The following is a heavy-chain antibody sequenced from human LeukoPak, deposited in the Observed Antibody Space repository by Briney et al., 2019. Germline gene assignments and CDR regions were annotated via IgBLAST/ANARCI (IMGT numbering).Heavy chain of an antibody. V-gene: IGHV4-39*01. CDR2: IYYSGTT. D-gene: IGHD3-10*01. CDR1: GGSISRSSYY. CDR3: PITMLRGGFDAFDI. J-gene: IGHJ3*02. Sequence: SETLSLTCTVSGGSISRSSYYWGWICQPPGKGLQWIGSIYYSGTTYYNPSLKSRVTMSLDTSKNQFSLKLSSVTAADTAVYYCPITMLRGGFDAFDIWGQGTIVTVSS.